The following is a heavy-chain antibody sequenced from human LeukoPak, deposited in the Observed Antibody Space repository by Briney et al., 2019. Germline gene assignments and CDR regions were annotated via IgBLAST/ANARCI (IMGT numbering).Heavy chain of an antibody. CDR3: ARDKGKTKEVYFDY. J-gene: IGHJ4*02. D-gene: IGHD1-1*01. V-gene: IGHV4-59*01. Sequence: SETLSLTCTVSGGSISSYYWSWIRQPPGKGLEWIGYIYYSGSTNYNPSLKSRVTISVDTSKNQFSLKLSSVTAADTAVYYCARDKGKTKEVYFDYWGLGTLVTVSS. CDR2: IYYSGST. CDR1: GGSISSYY.